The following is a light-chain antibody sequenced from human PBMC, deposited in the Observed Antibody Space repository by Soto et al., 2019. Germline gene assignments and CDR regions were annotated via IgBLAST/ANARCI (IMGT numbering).Light chain of an antibody. CDR2: DVS. Sequence: QSVLTQPASVSGSPGQSIAISCIGTSSDVGSYNLVSWYQQHPCKAPKVLIYDVSERPSGVSNRCSGSKSGNAASLTISGIQAEDEAKDYCCSYAGSRTHVLLGGGTKLTVL. CDR3: CSYAGSRTHVL. V-gene: IGLV2-23*02. CDR1: SSDVGSYNL. J-gene: IGLJ2*01.